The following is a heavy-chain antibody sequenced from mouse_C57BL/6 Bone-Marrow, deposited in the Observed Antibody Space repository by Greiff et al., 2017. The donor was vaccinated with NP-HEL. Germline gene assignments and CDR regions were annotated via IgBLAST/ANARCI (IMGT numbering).Heavy chain of an antibody. V-gene: IGHV5-17*01. CDR3: AGGRNWYFDV. CDR1: GFTFSDYG. CDR2: ISSGSSTI. J-gene: IGHJ1*03. Sequence: EVKLVESGGGLVKPGGSLKLSCAASGFTFSDYGMHWVRQAPEKGLEWVAYISSGSSTIYYADTVKGRFTISRDNAKNTLFLQMTSLRSEDTAMYYCAGGRNWYFDVWGTGTTVTVSS.